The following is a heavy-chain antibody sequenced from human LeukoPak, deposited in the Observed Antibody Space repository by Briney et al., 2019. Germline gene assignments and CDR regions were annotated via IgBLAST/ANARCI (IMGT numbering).Heavy chain of an antibody. V-gene: IGHV1-18*01. CDR3: ARDSRAYSFPFDY. CDR2: ISPYNGDT. J-gene: IGHJ4*02. CDR1: GYTFTSYA. D-gene: IGHD5-18*01. Sequence: ASVKVSCTTSGYTFTSYAVGWVRQAPGQGLEWMGWISPYNGDTKYPQNLQGRITLTTDTSTSTVYMELRSLRSDDTAVYYCARDSRAYSFPFDYWGQGTLVTVSS.